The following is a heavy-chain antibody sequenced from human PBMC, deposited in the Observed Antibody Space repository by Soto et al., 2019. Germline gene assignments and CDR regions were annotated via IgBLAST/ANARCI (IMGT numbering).Heavy chain of an antibody. CDR1: GGTFSTYT. D-gene: IGHD4-4*01. CDR3: AGDPDSHYNDSHASSYP. CDR2: IIPIIGII. V-gene: IGHV1-69*08. Sequence: QVQLVQSGAEVKKPGSSVKVSCKASGGTFSTYTITWVRQAPGQGLEWMGRIIPIIGIINYAQKVQGRVTISADKFTGTAYMELTGLRSYDTAVYYCAGDPDSHYNDSHASSYPWGQGTLVTVSS. J-gene: IGHJ5*02.